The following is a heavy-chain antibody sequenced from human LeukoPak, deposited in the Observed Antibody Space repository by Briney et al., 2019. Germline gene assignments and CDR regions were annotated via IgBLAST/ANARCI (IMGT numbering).Heavy chain of an antibody. CDR2: ITTSGGST. CDR3: AKDLGHCGGDCYFDY. D-gene: IGHD2-21*02. V-gene: IGHV3-23*01. CDR1: GFTFSSYA. Sequence: SGGSLRLSCAVSGFTFSSYAMSWVRQAPGKGLEWVSAITTSGGSTYYADSVKGRFTISRDNSKNTLYLQMNSLRAEDTAVYYCAKDLGHCGGDCYFDYWGQGTLVTVSS. J-gene: IGHJ4*02.